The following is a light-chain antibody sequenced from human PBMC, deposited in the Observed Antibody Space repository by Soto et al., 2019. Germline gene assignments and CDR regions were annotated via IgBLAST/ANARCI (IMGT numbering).Light chain of an antibody. Sequence: DIQMTQSPFSLSASVGDRVTITCRASQRIGTYLNWYQQKPGQAPNLLIYVASLLQSGVPSRFSGSGSGTDFTLTISSLQPDDSATYYCQQYNSHDDIAFGRGTKV. CDR2: VAS. J-gene: IGKJ4*01. CDR1: QRIGTY. V-gene: IGKV1-39*01. CDR3: QQYNSHDDIA.